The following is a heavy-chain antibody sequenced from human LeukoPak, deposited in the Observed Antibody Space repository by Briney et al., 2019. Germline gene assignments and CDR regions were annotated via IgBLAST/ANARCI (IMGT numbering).Heavy chain of an antibody. CDR1: GFTFSGQY. CDR2: ISSRSNDI. V-gene: IGHV3-11*06. D-gene: IGHD2-8*02. CDR3: TKGGYNTSWYWFF. J-gene: IGHJ4*02. Sequence: PGGSLRLSCAASGFTFSGQYMTWIRQAPGKGLEWVAQISSRSNDINYADSVKGRFTISRDNAKNSVYLQMNSLRVEDTAVYYCTKGGYNTSWYWFFWGQGTLVIVSS.